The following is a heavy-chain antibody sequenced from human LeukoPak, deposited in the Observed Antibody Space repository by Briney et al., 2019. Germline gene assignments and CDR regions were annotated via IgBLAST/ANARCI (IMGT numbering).Heavy chain of an antibody. CDR2: IYHSGST. J-gene: IGHJ4*02. D-gene: IGHD3-10*02. CDR1: GGSISSGGYS. V-gene: IGHV4-30-2*01. CDR3: ARGHCSGGTHDY. Sequence: PSETLSLTCAVSGGSISSGGYSWRWIRQPPGKGLEWIGYIYHSGSTYYNPSLKSRVTISVDRSKNQFSLKLSSVTAADTGVYYCARGHCSGGTHDYWGQVTLVTFCS.